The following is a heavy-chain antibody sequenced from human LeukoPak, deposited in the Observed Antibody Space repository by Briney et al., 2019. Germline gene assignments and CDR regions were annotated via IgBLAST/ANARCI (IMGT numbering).Heavy chain of an antibody. V-gene: IGHV4-59*01. CDR3: ARVRFGELFGRIFYYGMDV. Sequence: SETLSLTCTVSGGSISSYYWSWIRQPPGKGLERIGYIYYSGSTNYNPSLKSRVTISVDTSKNQFSLKLSSVTAADTAVYYCARVRFGELFGRIFYYGMDVWGQGTTVTVSS. CDR2: IYYSGST. J-gene: IGHJ6*02. CDR1: GGSISSYY. D-gene: IGHD3-10*01.